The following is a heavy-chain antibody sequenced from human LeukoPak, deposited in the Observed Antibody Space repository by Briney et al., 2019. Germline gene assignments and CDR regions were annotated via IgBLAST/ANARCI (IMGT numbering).Heavy chain of an antibody. J-gene: IGHJ6*02. D-gene: IGHD2-2*01. V-gene: IGHV1-2*02. CDR1: GYTFTGYY. Sequence: ASVKVSCKASGYTFTGYYMHWVRRAPGQGLEWMGWINPNSGGTNYAPKFQGRVTMTRDTSISTAYMELSGLRSDDTAVYYCARDSRVVPAATMNVWGQGTTVTVSS. CDR3: ARDSRVVPAATMNV. CDR2: INPNSGGT.